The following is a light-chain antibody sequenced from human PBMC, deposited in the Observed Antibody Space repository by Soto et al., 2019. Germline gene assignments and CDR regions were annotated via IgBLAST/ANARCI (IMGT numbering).Light chain of an antibody. CDR3: QQNNNWWT. V-gene: IGKV3-15*01. Sequence: ETVLTQSPVTLSVSPGERATLSCRASQSVSYNLAWYQQKPGQAPRLLIYGASSRATGIPARFSGSGSGTEFTLTISSLQSEDFAVYYCQQNNNWWTFGQGTKVEIK. CDR1: QSVSYN. CDR2: GAS. J-gene: IGKJ1*01.